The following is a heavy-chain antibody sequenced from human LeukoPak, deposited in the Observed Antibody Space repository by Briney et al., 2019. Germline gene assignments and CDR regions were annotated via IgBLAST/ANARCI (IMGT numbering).Heavy chain of an antibody. CDR3: ARFGYYDILTGYPPFDY. Sequence: GGSLRLSCAASGFTFNSYSMNWVRQAPGKGLEWVSSISGSNSYIYYADSMKGRFTISRDNAKNSLYLQMNSLRAEDTAVYYCARFGYYDILTGYPPFDYWGQGTLVTVSS. D-gene: IGHD3-9*01. J-gene: IGHJ4*02. CDR1: GFTFNSYS. CDR2: ISGSNSYI. V-gene: IGHV3-21*01.